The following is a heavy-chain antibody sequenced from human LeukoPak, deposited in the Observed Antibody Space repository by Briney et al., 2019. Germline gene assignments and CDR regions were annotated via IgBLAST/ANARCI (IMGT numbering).Heavy chain of an antibody. J-gene: IGHJ4*02. V-gene: IGHV3-30*18. CDR3: AKSSYDSSGYYVYYFDY. CDR1: GFTFSSYW. Sequence: PGGSLRLSCAASGFTFSSYWMHWVRQAPGKGLEWVAVISYDGSNKYYADSVKGRFTISRDNSKNTLYLQMNSLRAEDTAVYYCAKSSYDSSGYYVYYFDYWGQGTLVTVSS. CDR2: ISYDGSNK. D-gene: IGHD3-22*01.